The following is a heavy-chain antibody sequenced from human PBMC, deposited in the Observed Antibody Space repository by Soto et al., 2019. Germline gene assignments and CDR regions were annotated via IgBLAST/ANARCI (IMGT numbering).Heavy chain of an antibody. V-gene: IGHV4-39*01. J-gene: IGHJ4*02. D-gene: IGHD3-9*01. CDR1: GGSISSSSYY. CDR3: ARHRGYYDILTGYYTELNFDY. CDR2: IYYSATT. Sequence: PSETLSLTWTVSGGSISSSSYYWGWLRQPPGKGLEWIGSIYYSATTYYNPSLKSRVTISVDTAKNQFSLKLSSVTAADTAVYYCARHRGYYDILTGYYTELNFDYWGQGTLVTVSS.